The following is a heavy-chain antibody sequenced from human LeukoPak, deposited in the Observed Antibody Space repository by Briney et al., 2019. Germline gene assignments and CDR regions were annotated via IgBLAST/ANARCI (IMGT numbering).Heavy chain of an antibody. D-gene: IGHD6-19*01. CDR1: GGSISSSSYY. CDR2: IYYSGST. CDR3: ARRPGYSSGWSQFFYYYYYYMDV. J-gene: IGHJ6*03. V-gene: IGHV4-39*07. Sequence: SETLSLTCTVSGGSISSSSYYWGWIRQPPGKGLEWIGSIYYSGSTYYNPSLKSRVTISVDTSKNQFSLKLSSVTAADTAVYYCARRPGYSSGWSQFFYYYYYYMDVWGKGTTVTVSS.